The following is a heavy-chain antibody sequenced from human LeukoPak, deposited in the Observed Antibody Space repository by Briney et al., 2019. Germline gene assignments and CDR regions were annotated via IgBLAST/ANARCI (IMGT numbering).Heavy chain of an antibody. J-gene: IGHJ6*03. D-gene: IGHD6-13*01. V-gene: IGHV1-46*01. CDR3: ARGTMRQQLEYYYYYYMDV. CDR1: GYTFTSYY. Sequence: ASVKVSCKASGYTFTSYYMHWVRQAPGQGLEWMGIINPSGGSTSYAQKFQGRVTMTRDMSTSTVYMELSSLRSEDTAVYYCARGTMRQQLEYYYYYYMDVWGKGTTVTVSS. CDR2: INPSGGST.